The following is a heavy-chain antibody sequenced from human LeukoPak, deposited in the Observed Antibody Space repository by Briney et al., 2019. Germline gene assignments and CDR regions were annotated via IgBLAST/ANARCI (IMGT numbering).Heavy chain of an antibody. V-gene: IGHV3-53*01. CDR1: GFTVSSNY. Sequence: GGSLRLSCAASGFTVSSNYMSWVRQAPGKGLEWVSVIYSGGSTYYADSVKGRFTISRDNSKNTLYLQMNSLGAEDTAVYYCARDGVRAGGNRGVVFDFWGQGTLVTVSS. J-gene: IGHJ4*02. CDR2: IYSGGST. D-gene: IGHD4-23*01. CDR3: ARDGVRAGGNRGVVFDF.